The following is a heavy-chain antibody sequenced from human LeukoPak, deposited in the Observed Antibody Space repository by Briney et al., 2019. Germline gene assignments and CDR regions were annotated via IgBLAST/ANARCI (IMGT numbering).Heavy chain of an antibody. Sequence: PSETLSLTCTVSGGSISGTYYWSWIRQPPGKGLEWIGYIYYTGATDSNPSLKSRVTISLDTSKNQFSLNLSSVTAADTAVYYCARRWVYDKRAFDAWGQGTMVTVSS. CDR2: IYYTGAT. D-gene: IGHD3-16*01. CDR1: GGSISGTYY. CDR3: ARRWVYDKRAFDA. V-gene: IGHV4-59*08. J-gene: IGHJ3*01.